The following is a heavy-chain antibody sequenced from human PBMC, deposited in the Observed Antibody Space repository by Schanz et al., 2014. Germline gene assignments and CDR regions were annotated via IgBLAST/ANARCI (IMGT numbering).Heavy chain of an antibody. Sequence: QVQLQESGPGLAKPSQTLSLTCTVSGGSASSVGDYWSWIRQHPGKGLEWIGFISYSGSTYYNPSLKSRVTISVDTSKNQFSLNLSSATVADTAVYYCARDRGRGDLPGDIWGQGTMVTVSS. CDR1: GGSASSVGDY. CDR3: ARDRGRGDLPGDI. D-gene: IGHD4-17*01. V-gene: IGHV4-31*03. J-gene: IGHJ3*02. CDR2: ISYSGST.